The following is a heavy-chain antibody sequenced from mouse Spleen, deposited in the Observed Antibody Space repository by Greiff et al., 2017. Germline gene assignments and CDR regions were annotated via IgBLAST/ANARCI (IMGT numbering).Heavy chain of an antibody. J-gene: IGHJ4*01. CDR3: ARAVLREAMDY. Sequence: EVKLVESEGGLVQPGSSMKLSCTASGFTFSDYYMAWVRQVPEKGLEWVANINYDGSSTYYLDSLKSRFIISRDNAKNILYLQMSSLKSEDTATYYCARAVLREAMDYWGQGTSVTVSS. D-gene: IGHD1-1*01. V-gene: IGHV5-16*01. CDR1: GFTFSDYY. CDR2: INYDGSST.